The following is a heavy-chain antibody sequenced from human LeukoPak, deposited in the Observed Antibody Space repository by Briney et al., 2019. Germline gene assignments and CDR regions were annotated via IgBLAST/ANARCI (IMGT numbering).Heavy chain of an antibody. CDR3: AREGVVVAADAFDI. CDR2: ISSSSSYI. D-gene: IGHD2-15*01. Sequence: GSLRLSCAASGFTFSSYSMNWVCQAPGMGLEWVSSISSSSSYIYYADSVKGRFTISRDNAKNSLYLQMNSLRAEDTAVYYCAREGVVVAADAFDIWGQGTMVTVSS. V-gene: IGHV3-21*01. J-gene: IGHJ3*02. CDR1: GFTFSSYS.